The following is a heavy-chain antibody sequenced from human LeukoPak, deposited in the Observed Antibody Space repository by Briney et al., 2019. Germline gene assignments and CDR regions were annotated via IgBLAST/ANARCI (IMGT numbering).Heavy chain of an antibody. CDR3: ARDAGQQLNYFDY. J-gene: IGHJ4*02. Sequence: ASVKVSCKASGYTFTGYYMRWVRQAPGQGLEWMGWINPNSGGTNYAQKFQGRVTMTRDTSISTAYMELSRLRSDDTAVYYCARDAGQQLNYFDYWGQGTLVTVSS. V-gene: IGHV1-2*02. D-gene: IGHD6-13*01. CDR2: INPNSGGT. CDR1: GYTFTGYY.